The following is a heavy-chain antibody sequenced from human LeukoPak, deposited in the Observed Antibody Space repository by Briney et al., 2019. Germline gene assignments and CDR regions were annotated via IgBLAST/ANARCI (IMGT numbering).Heavy chain of an antibody. Sequence: GGSLRLSCAASGFTFSSYAIHWVRQAPGKGLEWVAVISNDGSNRYYADSVKGRFTISRDNSKNTLYLQMNSLRAEDTAVYYCAKRGLRGVVAAVYYYYYMDVWGKGTTVTVSS. J-gene: IGHJ6*03. CDR2: ISNDGSNR. D-gene: IGHD2-15*01. CDR1: GFTFSSYA. CDR3: AKRGLRGVVAAVYYYYYMDV. V-gene: IGHV3-30*04.